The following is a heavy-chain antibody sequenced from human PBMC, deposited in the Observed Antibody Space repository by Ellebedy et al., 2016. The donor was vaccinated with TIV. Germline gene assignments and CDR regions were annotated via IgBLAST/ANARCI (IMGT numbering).Heavy chain of an antibody. CDR3: ATSGYSSSWLFRGMDV. Sequence: GESLKISCAASGFTFSRYWMSWIRLAPGKGLEWLSYISNRGTTIYYADSVKGRFTISRDNAKNSLYLQMNSLRADDTAIYYCATSGYSSSWLFRGMDVWGQGTTVTVSS. V-gene: IGHV3-11*01. CDR1: GFTFSRYW. CDR2: ISNRGTTI. J-gene: IGHJ6*02. D-gene: IGHD6-13*01.